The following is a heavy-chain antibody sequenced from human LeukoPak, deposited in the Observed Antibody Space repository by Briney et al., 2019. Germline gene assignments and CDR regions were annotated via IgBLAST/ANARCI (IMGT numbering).Heavy chain of an antibody. CDR2: IKQDGSEK. J-gene: IGHJ3*02. CDR3: ARGAALMKNAFDI. Sequence: GGSLRLSCAASGFTFSSYWMSRVRQAPGKGLEWVANIKQDGSEKYYVNSVKGRFTISRDNAKNSLYLQMNSLRAEDTAVYYCARGAALMKNAFDIWGQGTMVTVSS. D-gene: IGHD2-8*01. CDR1: GFTFSSYW. V-gene: IGHV3-7*01.